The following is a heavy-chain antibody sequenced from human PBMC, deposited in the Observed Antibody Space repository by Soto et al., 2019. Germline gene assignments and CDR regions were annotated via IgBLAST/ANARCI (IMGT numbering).Heavy chain of an antibody. CDR3: ARESGSGWHDIDS. J-gene: IGHJ5*01. Sequence: QVQLQESGPGLVKPSETVSLTCTVSGGSFSSSGYYWSWIRQRPGKGLEWIGYIHNSGNTYYNPSRKTRVIISLDMSDTQWSLRLSSVTAADTAVYYCARESGSGWHDIDSWGQGTLVTVSS. V-gene: IGHV4-31*03. CDR2: IHNSGNT. CDR1: GGSFSSSGYY. D-gene: IGHD6-19*01.